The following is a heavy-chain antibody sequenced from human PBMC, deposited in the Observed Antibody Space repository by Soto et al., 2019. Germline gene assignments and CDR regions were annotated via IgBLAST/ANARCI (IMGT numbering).Heavy chain of an antibody. CDR3: ARQEYCSSTSCYKVDS. CDR1: ENSFTVYW. CDR2: IYLGDSNT. D-gene: IGHD2-2*02. Sequence: GEFLKICCTGAENSFTVYWIGWVRQMPGKGLEWMGIIYLGDSNTKYSPTFQGQVTISADRSISTAYLQWSSLKASDTAMYYCARQEYCSSTSCYKVDSWGQGTLVTVSS. V-gene: IGHV5-51*01. J-gene: IGHJ4*02.